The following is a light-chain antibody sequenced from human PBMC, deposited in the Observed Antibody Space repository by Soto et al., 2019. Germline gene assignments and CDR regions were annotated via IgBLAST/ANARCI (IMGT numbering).Light chain of an antibody. CDR2: RNN. CDR1: SSNIGSNY. V-gene: IGLV1-47*01. CDR3: AAWDDSLSGNVV. J-gene: IGLJ2*01. Sequence: QSVLTQPPSASGTPGQRVTISCSGSSSNIGSNYVYWYQQLPGTAPKLLIYRNNQRPSGVPDRFSGSKSGTSASLAISWLRSEDEADYYCAAWDDSLSGNVVFGGGTKVTVL.